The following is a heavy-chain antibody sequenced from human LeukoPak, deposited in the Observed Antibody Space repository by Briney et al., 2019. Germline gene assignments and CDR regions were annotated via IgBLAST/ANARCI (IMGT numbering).Heavy chain of an antibody. CDR1: GYSISSGYY. CDR3: TRDGGKEAFDI. CDR2: IYHSGST. Sequence: SETLSLTCTVSGYSISSGYYWGWIRQPPGKGLEWIGSIYHSGSTYYNPSLKSRVTISVDTSKNQFSLNLSSVTAADTAVYYCTRDGGKEAFDIWGQGTMVTVSS. D-gene: IGHD3-16*01. V-gene: IGHV4-38-2*02. J-gene: IGHJ3*02.